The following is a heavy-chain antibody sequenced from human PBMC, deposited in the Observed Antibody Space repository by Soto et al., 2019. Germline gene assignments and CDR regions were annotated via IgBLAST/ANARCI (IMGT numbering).Heavy chain of an antibody. CDR3: ARSWNYDFWSGYRIPHYFDY. CDR1: GGSFSGYY. D-gene: IGHD3-3*01. Sequence: PSETLSLTCAVYGGSFSGYYWSWIRQPPGKGLEWIGEINHSGSTNYNPSLKSRVTISVDTSKNQFSLKLSSVSAADTAVYYCARSWNYDFWSGYRIPHYFDYWGQGTLVTVSS. J-gene: IGHJ4*02. CDR2: INHSGST. V-gene: IGHV4-34*01.